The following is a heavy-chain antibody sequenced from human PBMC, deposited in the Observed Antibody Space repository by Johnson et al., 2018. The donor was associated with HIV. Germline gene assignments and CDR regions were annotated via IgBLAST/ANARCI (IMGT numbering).Heavy chain of an antibody. D-gene: IGHD3-16*02. Sequence: QVQLVESGGGVVQPGRSLRLSCAASGFTFSSYWMHWVRQAPGKGLAWVSGINWNGGSTGYADSLKGRFTISRDNSKNMLDLQMNSLRAGDAAVYYCARDYRGRTVDAFDVWGQGTLVIVSS. CDR1: GFTFSSYW. J-gene: IGHJ3*01. V-gene: IGHV3-NL1*01. CDR3: ARDYRGRTVDAFDV. CDR2: INWNGGST.